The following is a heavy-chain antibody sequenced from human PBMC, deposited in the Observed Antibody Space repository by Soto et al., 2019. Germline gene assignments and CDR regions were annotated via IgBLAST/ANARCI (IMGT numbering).Heavy chain of an antibody. D-gene: IGHD6-19*01. CDR2: IFYSGST. Sequence: QLQLQESGPGLVKPSETLSLTCTVSGGSISSRIHYWGWIRQPPGKGLEWIGHIFYSGSTYYNPSLKSRVSISVDTSQNQFSLKLSSVTAADTAVFCCARREAVAGGYNLDSWGQETVVTVSS. CDR3: ARREAVAGGYNLDS. J-gene: IGHJ4*02. V-gene: IGHV4-39*01. CDR1: GGSISSRIHY.